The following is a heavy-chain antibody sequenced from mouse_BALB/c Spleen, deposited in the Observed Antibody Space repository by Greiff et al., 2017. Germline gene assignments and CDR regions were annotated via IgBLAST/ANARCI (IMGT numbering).Heavy chain of an antibody. CDR2: IWAGGST. V-gene: IGHV2-9*02. J-gene: IGHJ4*01. CDR3: AISYYGNYGAMDY. Sequence: QVQLKESGPGLVAPSQSLSITCTVSGFSLTSYGVHWVRQPPGKGLEWLGVIWAGGSTNYNSALMSRLSISKDNSKSQVFLKMNSLQTDDTAMYYCAISYYGNYGAMDYWGQGTSVTVSS. CDR1: GFSLTSYG. D-gene: IGHD2-10*01.